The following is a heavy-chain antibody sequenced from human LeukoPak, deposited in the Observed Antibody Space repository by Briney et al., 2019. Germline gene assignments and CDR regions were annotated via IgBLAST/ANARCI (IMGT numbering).Heavy chain of an antibody. CDR3: AKHIYGVVSIQQ. CDR2: IRSKTDGGTT. Sequence: GGSLRLSCAASGFTFSSYAMSWVRQAPGKGLEWVGRIRSKTDGGTTDYAVSVQGRFTISRDDSKNTLYLQMSSLKTEDTAVYYCAKHIYGVVSIQQWGQGTLVTVSS. J-gene: IGHJ1*01. V-gene: IGHV3-15*01. D-gene: IGHD3-3*01. CDR1: GFTFSSYA.